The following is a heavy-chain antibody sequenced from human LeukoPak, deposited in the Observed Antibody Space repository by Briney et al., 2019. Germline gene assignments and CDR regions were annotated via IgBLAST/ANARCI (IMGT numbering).Heavy chain of an antibody. CDR3: ARVEKYSSSWYTY. D-gene: IGHD6-13*01. Sequence: PGGSLRLSCAASGFTFSDYYMSWIRQAPGKGLEWVSYISSSGSTIYYADSVKGRFTISRDNAKNSLYLQMNSLTAEDTAVYFCARVEKYSSSWYTYWGQGTLVTASS. V-gene: IGHV3-11*01. CDR2: ISSSGSTI. J-gene: IGHJ4*02. CDR1: GFTFSDYY.